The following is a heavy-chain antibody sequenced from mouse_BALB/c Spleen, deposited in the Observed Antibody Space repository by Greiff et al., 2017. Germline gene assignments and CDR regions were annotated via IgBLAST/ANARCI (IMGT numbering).Heavy chain of an antibody. CDR3: ARGGSRTTTYALAY. CDR2: IWGDGST. J-gene: IGHJ4*01. CDR1: GFSLTGYG. Sequence: VKVVESGPGLVAPSQNLSITCTVSGFSLTGYGVNWVRQPPGKGLEWLGMIWGDGSTDNNSALESRLSISKDNTKSQVFLKMDSLQTDDTARYYFARGGSRTTTYALAYWGQGTSVTVSA. V-gene: IGHV2-6-7*01. D-gene: IGHD2-4*01.